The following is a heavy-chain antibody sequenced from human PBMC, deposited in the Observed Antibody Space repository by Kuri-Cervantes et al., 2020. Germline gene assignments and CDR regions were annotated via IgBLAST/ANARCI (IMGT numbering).Heavy chain of an antibody. D-gene: IGHD6-19*01. Sequence: SETLSLTCIVSGGSLANRADYWGWIRQPPGKGLEWIGSIYHSGSTYYNPSLKSRVTISVDTSKNQFSLKLSSVTAADTAVYYCARVGAIAVAGPDYWGQGTLVTVSS. J-gene: IGHJ4*02. CDR1: GGSLANRADY. CDR2: IYHSGST. CDR3: ARVGAIAVAGPDY. V-gene: IGHV4-39*07.